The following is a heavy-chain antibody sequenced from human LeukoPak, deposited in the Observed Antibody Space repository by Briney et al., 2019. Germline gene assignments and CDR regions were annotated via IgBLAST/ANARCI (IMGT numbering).Heavy chain of an antibody. V-gene: IGHV1-18*01. Sequence: APVKASCKASGYTFTSYGISWVRQAPGQRLEWMGWNSAYNGNTNYAQKLQGKVTMTTDTSTSTAYMELRSLRSDDTAVYYCARGSGTIIGYYDSSGYPFDYWGQGTLVTVSS. J-gene: IGHJ4*02. D-gene: IGHD3-22*01. CDR2: NSAYNGNT. CDR3: ARGSGTIIGYYDSSGYPFDY. CDR1: GYTFTSYG.